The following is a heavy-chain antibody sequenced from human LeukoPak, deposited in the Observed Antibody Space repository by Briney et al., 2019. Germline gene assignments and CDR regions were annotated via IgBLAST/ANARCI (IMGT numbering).Heavy chain of an antibody. CDR2: IANDGSIK. CDR1: GFAFGSYV. V-gene: IGHV3-30*18. CDR3: AKDLGDSSSWYLDY. D-gene: IGHD6-13*01. Sequence: PGGSLRLSCAASGFAFGSYVMHWVRQPPGKGLEWVGVIANDGSIKYYGESVKGRFTTSRDNSKNTLYLQMNRLRTEDTAVYYCAKDLGDSSSWYLDYWGQGALVTVS. J-gene: IGHJ4*02.